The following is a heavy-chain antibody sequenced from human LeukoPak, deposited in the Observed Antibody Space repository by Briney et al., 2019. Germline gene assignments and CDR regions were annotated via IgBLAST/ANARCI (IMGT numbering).Heavy chain of an antibody. Sequence: SETLSLTCTVSGGSISSGGYYWSWIRQHPGKGLEWIGYIYYSGSTYYNPSLKSRVTISVDTSKNQFSLKLSSVTAADTAVYYCARRNPFRPFDYWGQGTLVTISS. V-gene: IGHV4-31*03. CDR2: IYYSGST. J-gene: IGHJ4*02. CDR3: ARRNPFRPFDY. CDR1: GGSISSGGYY.